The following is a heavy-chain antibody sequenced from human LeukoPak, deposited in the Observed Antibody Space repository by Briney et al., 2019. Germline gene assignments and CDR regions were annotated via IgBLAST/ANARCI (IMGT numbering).Heavy chain of an antibody. Sequence: GGSLRLSCAASGFTFSSYAMHWVRQAPGKGLEWVAVVSYDGSNKYYADSVKGRFTISRDNSTNTLYLQVNSLRAEDTAVYYCASLQQLVPREAPFDYWGQGTLVTVSS. V-gene: IGHV3-30-3*01. J-gene: IGHJ4*02. D-gene: IGHD6-13*01. CDR2: VSYDGSNK. CDR1: GFTFSSYA. CDR3: ASLQQLVPREAPFDY.